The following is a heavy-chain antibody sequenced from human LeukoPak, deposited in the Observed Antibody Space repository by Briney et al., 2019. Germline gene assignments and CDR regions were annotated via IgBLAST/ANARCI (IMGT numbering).Heavy chain of an antibody. Sequence: ASVKVSCKASGYTFTSYYMHWVRQAPGQGLEWMGIINPSGGSTSYAQKFQGRVAMARDTSTSTVYMELSSLRSEDTAVYYCARDGRFLEWLSSRFDYWGQGTLVTVSS. CDR1: GYTFTSYY. CDR2: INPSGGST. CDR3: ARDGRFLEWLSSRFDY. V-gene: IGHV1-46*01. D-gene: IGHD3-3*01. J-gene: IGHJ4*02.